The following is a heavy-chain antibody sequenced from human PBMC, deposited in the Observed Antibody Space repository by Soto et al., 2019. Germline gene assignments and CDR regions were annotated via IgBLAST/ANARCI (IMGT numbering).Heavy chain of an antibody. V-gene: IGHV3-74*01. Sequence: GGSLRLSCAASGFTFSNHWMHWVRQAPGKGLVWVSRINSDGSSTSYADSVKGRFTISRDNTKNTLYLQMNSLRAEDTAVYYCGREYSSSRYFDYWGQGTLVTVSS. D-gene: IGHD6-6*01. CDR1: GFTFSNHW. CDR3: GREYSSSRYFDY. CDR2: INSDGSST. J-gene: IGHJ4*02.